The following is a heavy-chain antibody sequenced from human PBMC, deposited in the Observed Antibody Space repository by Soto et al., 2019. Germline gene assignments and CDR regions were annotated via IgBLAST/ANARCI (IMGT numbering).Heavy chain of an antibody. CDR3: TTRPGPIRPYDILTGLRFDP. V-gene: IGHV3-15*07. Sequence: GGSLRLSCAASGFTFSNAWMNWVRQAPGKGLEWVGRIKSKTDGGTTDYAAPVKGRFTISRDDSKNTLYLQMNSLKTEDTAVYYCTTRPGPIRPYDILTGLRFDPWGQGTLVTVSS. D-gene: IGHD3-9*01. J-gene: IGHJ5*02. CDR2: IKSKTDGGTT. CDR1: GFTFSNAW.